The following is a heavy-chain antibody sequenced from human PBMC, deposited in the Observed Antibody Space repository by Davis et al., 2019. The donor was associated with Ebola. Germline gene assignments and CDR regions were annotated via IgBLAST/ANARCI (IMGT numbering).Heavy chain of an antibody. CDR3: ARDTRPCGDDCYDDTFDM. V-gene: IGHV4-59*11. D-gene: IGHD2-21*02. J-gene: IGHJ3*02. CDR2: MHHGGGA. Sequence: LRLSCSVSGGSITTHFWSWIRQPPGKGLEWIGFMHHGGGANSNPSLKSRVSISIDTSANQVSLKLTSVTAADTAIYYCARDTRPCGDDCYDDTFDMWGPGTLVTVSS. CDR1: GGSITTHF.